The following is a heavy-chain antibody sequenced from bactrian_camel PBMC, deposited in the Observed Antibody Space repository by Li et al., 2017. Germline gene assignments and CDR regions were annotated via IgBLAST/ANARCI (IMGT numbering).Heavy chain of an antibody. J-gene: IGHJ4*01. CDR1: GFLFSYSK. V-gene: IGHV3S40*01. Sequence: VQLVESGGALVQPGESLTLSCQASGFLFSYSKMSWVRQAPGKGLEWISTIDILSRTFYADSVKGRFTISRDDALEKLYLQLDSLKTEDTAMYYCVRGGREASENPSSTRGQGTQVTVS. CDR2: IDILSRT. D-gene: IGHD3*01. CDR3: VRGGREASENPSST.